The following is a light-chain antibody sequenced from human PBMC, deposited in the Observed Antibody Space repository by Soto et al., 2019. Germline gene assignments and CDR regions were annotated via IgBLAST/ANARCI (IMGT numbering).Light chain of an antibody. CDR2: GAS. J-gene: IGKJ5*01. CDR1: QSVSSY. CDR3: QQYNNWPPIS. V-gene: IGKV3-11*01. Sequence: EIVLTQSPATLSLSPGERATLSCRASQSVSSYLAWYQQKPGQAPRLLIYGASTRATGIPARFSGSGSRTDFTLSISSLQSDDSAFYYCQQYNNWPPISFGQGTRLEIK.